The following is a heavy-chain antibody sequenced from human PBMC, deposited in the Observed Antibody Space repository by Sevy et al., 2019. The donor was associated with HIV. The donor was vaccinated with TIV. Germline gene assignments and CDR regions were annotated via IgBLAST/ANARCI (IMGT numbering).Heavy chain of an antibody. CDR2: KESGGQT. J-gene: IGHJ4*02. CDR1: GFSVSSYY. Sequence: GGSLRLSCAASGFSVSSYYMGWVRQAPGKGLEWVSTKESGGQTYYADSVRGRFTIARDASANNLFLQLNNLRAEDTGVYYCARMTSTWSIDSWGQGTLVTVSS. V-gene: IGHV3-53*01. CDR3: ARMTSTWSIDS.